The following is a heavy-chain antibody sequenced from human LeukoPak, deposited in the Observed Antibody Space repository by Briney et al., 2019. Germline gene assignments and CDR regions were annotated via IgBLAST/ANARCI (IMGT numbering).Heavy chain of an antibody. Sequence: SQTLSLTCAISGDSVSSNSAAWNWIRQSPSRGLEWLGRTYYRSKWYNDYAVSVKSRITINPDTSKNQFSLQLNSVTPEDTAVYYCARKAGYSTSWYDAFDIWGQGTMVTVSS. V-gene: IGHV6-1*01. CDR3: ARKAGYSTSWYDAFDI. CDR2: TYYRSKWYN. D-gene: IGHD6-13*01. J-gene: IGHJ3*02. CDR1: GDSVSSNSAA.